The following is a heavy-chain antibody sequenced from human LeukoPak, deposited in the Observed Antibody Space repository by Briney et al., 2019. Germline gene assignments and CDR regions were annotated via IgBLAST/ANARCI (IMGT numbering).Heavy chain of an antibody. CDR2: IWYDGSNK. CDR1: GFTFSSYG. J-gene: IGHJ4*02. CDR3: AKDRSGSYPDY. V-gene: IGHV3-33*06. Sequence: GGSLRLSCAASGFTFSSYGMHWVRQAPGKGLEWVAVIWYDGSNKYYADSVKGRFTISRDNSKNTLYLQMNSLRAEDTAVYYCAKDRSGSYPDYWGQGTLVTVSS. D-gene: IGHD1-26*01.